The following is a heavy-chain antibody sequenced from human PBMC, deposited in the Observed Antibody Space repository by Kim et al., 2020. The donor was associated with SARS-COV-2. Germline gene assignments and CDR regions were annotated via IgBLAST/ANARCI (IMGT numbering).Heavy chain of an antibody. J-gene: IGHJ4*02. V-gene: IGHV5-51*01. CDR3: ARSGWYRVTEWGY. Sequence: YSPSFQVQVTISADKSISTAYLQWSSLKASDTAMYYCARSGWYRVTEWGYWGQGTLVTVSS. D-gene: IGHD6-19*01.